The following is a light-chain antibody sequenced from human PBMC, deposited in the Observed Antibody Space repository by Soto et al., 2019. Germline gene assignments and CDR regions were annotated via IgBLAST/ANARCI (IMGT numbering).Light chain of an antibody. Sequence: QSVLTQPPSVSGAPGQRVTISCTGSSSNIGAGYDVHWYQQLPGTAPKLLIYGNSNRPSGVPERFSGSKSGTSASLAITGLQAEDEADYYCQSYDGSPHVVFGGGTKLTVL. J-gene: IGLJ2*01. CDR3: QSYDGSPHVV. CDR1: SSNIGAGYD. V-gene: IGLV1-40*01. CDR2: GNS.